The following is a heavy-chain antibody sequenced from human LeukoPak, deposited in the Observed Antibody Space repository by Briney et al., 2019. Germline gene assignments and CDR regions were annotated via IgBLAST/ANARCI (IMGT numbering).Heavy chain of an antibody. CDR1: GGSISSHY. Sequence: SETLSLTCTVSGGSISSHYWSWIRQPPGKGLEWIGYIYYSGSTNYNPSLKSRVTISVDTSKNQFSLKLSSVTAADTAVYYCARVRRVFGVFNTGGDYYYYYMDVWGKGTTVTVSS. D-gene: IGHD3-3*01. CDR3: ARVRRVFGVFNTGGDYYYYYMDV. V-gene: IGHV4-59*11. CDR2: IYYSGST. J-gene: IGHJ6*03.